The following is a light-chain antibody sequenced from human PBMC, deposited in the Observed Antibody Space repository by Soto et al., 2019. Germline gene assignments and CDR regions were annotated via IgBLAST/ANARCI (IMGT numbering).Light chain of an antibody. CDR1: DDITNY. J-gene: IGKJ5*01. V-gene: IGKV1-9*01. CDR2: AAS. CDR3: QHFNNYPT. Sequence: IQLTQSPSSLSASVGDRVTVTCRSSDDITNYLAWYQQKPGEAPKLLIYAASTLYGGVPSRFSGSGSGTDFTLTISSLQPEDFATYYCQHFNNYPTFGQGTRLEIK.